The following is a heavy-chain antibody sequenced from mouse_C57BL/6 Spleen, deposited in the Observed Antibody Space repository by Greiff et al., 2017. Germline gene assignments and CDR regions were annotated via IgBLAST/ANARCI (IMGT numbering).Heavy chain of an antibody. V-gene: IGHV10-3*01. CDR3: ERGGNGYYCFAY. D-gene: IGHD2-3*01. Sequence: EVQLQESGGGLVQPKGSLKLSCAASGFTFNTYAMHWVRQTPGKGLEWVARIRSKSSNSATYYANSVKDRFTISRDNSQSMLYLQMNNLKTEDTAMYYCERGGNGYYCFAYWGQGTTLTVSS. J-gene: IGHJ2*01. CDR2: IRSKSSNSAT. CDR1: GFTFNTYA.